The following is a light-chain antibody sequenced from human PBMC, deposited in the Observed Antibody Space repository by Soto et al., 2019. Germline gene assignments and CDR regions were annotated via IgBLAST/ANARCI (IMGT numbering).Light chain of an antibody. CDR3: QQYNNLYT. CDR1: QSVGSN. CDR2: DAS. V-gene: IGKV3-15*01. Sequence: EIVMTQSPATLSVSPGERATISCRASQSVGSNLAWYQQKAGKAPSLLIYDASTRATGIPARFSGSGSGTEFTLTISSLQSEDFAVYYFQQYNNLYTFGQGTKLEIK. J-gene: IGKJ2*01.